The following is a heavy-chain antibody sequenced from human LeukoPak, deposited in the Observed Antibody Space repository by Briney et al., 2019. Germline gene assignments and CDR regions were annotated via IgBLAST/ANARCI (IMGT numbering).Heavy chain of an antibody. V-gene: IGHV3-30*02. CDR2: IRYDGSNK. CDR3: ARDKGISYLSSFAY. Sequence: GGSLRLSCAASGFTFSSYGMHWVRQAPGKGLEWVAFIRYDGSNKYYADSVKGRFTISRDNAKNTLYLQMNSLRAEDTAVYFCARDKGISYLSSFAYWGQGTLVTVSS. CDR1: GFTFSSYG. D-gene: IGHD6-6*01. J-gene: IGHJ4*02.